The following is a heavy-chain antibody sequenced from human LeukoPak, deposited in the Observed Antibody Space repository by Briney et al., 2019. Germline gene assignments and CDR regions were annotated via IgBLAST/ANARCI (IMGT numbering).Heavy chain of an antibody. CDR2: IYPGDSDT. Sequence: GESLKISCNGSGYSFTTYWIGWVRQMPGKGLEWMGIIYPGDSDTRYRPSFQGQVTISADKSISTAYPQWSSLQASDTAMYYCVRPSGVTQDSFDIWGQGTLVTVSS. CDR3: VRPSGVTQDSFDI. D-gene: IGHD3-10*01. J-gene: IGHJ3*02. CDR1: GYSFTTYW. V-gene: IGHV5-51*01.